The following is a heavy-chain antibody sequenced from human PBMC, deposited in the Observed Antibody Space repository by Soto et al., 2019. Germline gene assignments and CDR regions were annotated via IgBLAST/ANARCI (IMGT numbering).Heavy chain of an antibody. V-gene: IGHV4-30-4*01. CDR1: SGSISSGEYY. CDR3: ARGRFGEIHDY. Sequence: NPSETLSLTCTVSSGSISSGEYYWSWLRQPPGKGLEWIGYIFSSGSTHYNASLKSRLTISVDTSKNQFSLQLTSVTATDTAVYYCARGRFGEIHDYWGQGTLVTVSS. D-gene: IGHD3-10*01. J-gene: IGHJ4*02. CDR2: IFSSGST.